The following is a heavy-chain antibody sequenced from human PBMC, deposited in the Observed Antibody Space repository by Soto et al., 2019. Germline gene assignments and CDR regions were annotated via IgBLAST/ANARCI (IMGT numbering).Heavy chain of an antibody. Sequence: GESLKISCQTSGYIFSTYWIGWVRQMPGKGLEWMGIIYPGDSDVTYSPSFQGQVTISADRSINTAYLQWTSLKASDTAIYYCVRRGQKASAVWFDPWGQGTLVTVSS. J-gene: IGHJ5*02. CDR3: VRRGQKASAVWFDP. V-gene: IGHV5-51*01. D-gene: IGHD2-2*01. CDR2: IYPGDSDV. CDR1: GYIFSTYW.